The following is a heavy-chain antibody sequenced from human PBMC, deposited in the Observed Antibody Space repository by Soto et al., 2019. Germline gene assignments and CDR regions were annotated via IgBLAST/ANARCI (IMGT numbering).Heavy chain of an antibody. CDR2: ISYDGSNK. V-gene: IGHV3-30-3*01. CDR3: ARDAYSGSQTFFDY. Sequence: GGSLRLSCAASGFTFSSYAMHWVRQAPGKGLEWVAVISYDGSNKYYADSVKGRFTISRDNSKNTLYLQMNSLRAEDTAVYYCARDAYSGSQTFFDYWGQGTLVTVSS. J-gene: IGHJ4*02. CDR1: GFTFSSYA. D-gene: IGHD1-26*01.